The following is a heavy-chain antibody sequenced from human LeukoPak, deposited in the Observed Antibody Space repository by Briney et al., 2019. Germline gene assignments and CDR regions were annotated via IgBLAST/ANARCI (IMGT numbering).Heavy chain of an antibody. CDR1: GFTFSSYS. CDR2: ISGSGGNT. CDR3: AKGYTYDYPPGY. D-gene: IGHD5-18*01. J-gene: IGHJ4*02. Sequence: GGFLRLSCAASGFTFSSYSMSWVRQAPGEGLDWVSTISGSGGNTYYADSVKGRFTISRDNPKNTLYLQMNSLRAEDTAVYYCAKGYTYDYPPGYWGQGTLVTVSS. V-gene: IGHV3-23*01.